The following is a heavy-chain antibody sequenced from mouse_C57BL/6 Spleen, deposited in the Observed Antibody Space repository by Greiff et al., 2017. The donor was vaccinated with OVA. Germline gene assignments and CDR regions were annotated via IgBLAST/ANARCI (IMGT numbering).Heavy chain of an antibody. J-gene: IGHJ2*01. D-gene: IGHD1-2*01. Sequence: EVKLEESGGGLVKPGGSLKLSCAASGFTFSDYGMHWVRQAPEKGLEWVAYISSGSSTIYYADTVKGRFTISRDNAKNTLFLQMTSLRSEDTAMYYCAREGVLRLYFDYWGQGTTLTVSS. CDR3: AREGVLRLYFDY. V-gene: IGHV5-17*01. CDR1: GFTFSDYG. CDR2: ISSGSSTI.